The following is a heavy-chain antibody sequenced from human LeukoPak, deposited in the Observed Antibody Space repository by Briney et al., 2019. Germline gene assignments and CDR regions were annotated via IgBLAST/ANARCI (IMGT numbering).Heavy chain of an antibody. Sequence: PGGSLRLSCAASGFTFSSYSIHWVRQAPGKGLEWVAVISYDGSNKYYADSVKGRFTISRDNSKNTLYLQMNSLRAEDTAVYYCAKDLYSGNYYAFDYWGQGTLVTVSS. J-gene: IGHJ4*02. CDR1: GFTFSSYS. CDR2: ISYDGSNK. D-gene: IGHD1-26*01. V-gene: IGHV3-30*18. CDR3: AKDLYSGNYYAFDY.